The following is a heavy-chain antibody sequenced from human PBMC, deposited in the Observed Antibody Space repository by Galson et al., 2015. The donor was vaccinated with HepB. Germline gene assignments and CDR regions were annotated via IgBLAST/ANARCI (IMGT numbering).Heavy chain of an antibody. V-gene: IGHV1-18*01. J-gene: IGHJ5*02. CDR3: ASSVVPAAMSWFDP. CDR2: ISAYNGNT. D-gene: IGHD2-2*01. CDR1: GYTFTSYG. Sequence: SVKVSCKASGYTFTSYGISRVRQAPGQGLEWMGWISAYNGNTNYAQKLQGRVTMTTDTSTSTAYMELRSLRSDDTAVYYCASSVVPAAMSWFDPWGQGTLVTVSS.